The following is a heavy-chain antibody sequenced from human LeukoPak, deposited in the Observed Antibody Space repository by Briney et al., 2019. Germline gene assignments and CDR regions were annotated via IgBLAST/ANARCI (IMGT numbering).Heavy chain of an antibody. D-gene: IGHD2-15*01. CDR1: GGSFSGYY. V-gene: IGHV4-34*01. CDR2: INHSGST. J-gene: IGHJ4*02. Sequence: SETLSLTCTVYGGSFSGYYWSWIRQPPGKGLEWIGEINHSGSTNYNPSLKSRVTISVDTSKNQFSLKLSSVTAADTAVYYCARQGFGYCSGGSCYILPTTFDYWGQGTLVTVSS. CDR3: ARQGFGYCSGGSCYILPTTFDY.